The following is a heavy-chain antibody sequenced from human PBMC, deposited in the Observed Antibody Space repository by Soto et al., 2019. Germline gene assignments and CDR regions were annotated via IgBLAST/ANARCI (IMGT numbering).Heavy chain of an antibody. CDR2: ISAYDGDT. V-gene: IGHV1-18*01. Sequence: QIQLVQSGAEVKQPGASVKVSCKASGYTFKTYGISWLRQAPGQGLEWMGWISAYDGDTNHAQTLQGRVSMTTDISTSTAYMELTSLTSDDTAVYYCASSSSGSPDSWGQGTLVTVSS. CDR1: GYTFKTYG. CDR3: ASSSSGSPDS. D-gene: IGHD6-6*01. J-gene: IGHJ4*02.